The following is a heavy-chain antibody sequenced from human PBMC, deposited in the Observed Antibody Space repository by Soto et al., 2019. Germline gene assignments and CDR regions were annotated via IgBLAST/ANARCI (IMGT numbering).Heavy chain of an antibody. J-gene: IGHJ4*02. CDR1: GGSFSGYY. CDR3: TRQDYSNYGAY. V-gene: IGHV4-34*01. D-gene: IGHD4-4*01. Sequence: SETLSLTCAVYGGSFSGYYWSWIRQPPGKGLEWIATIYYTGSTFYNPSLKSRVTISVDTSKNQFSLRLASVTAADTAVYYCTRQDYSNYGAYWGQGSQVTVSS. CDR2: IYYTGST.